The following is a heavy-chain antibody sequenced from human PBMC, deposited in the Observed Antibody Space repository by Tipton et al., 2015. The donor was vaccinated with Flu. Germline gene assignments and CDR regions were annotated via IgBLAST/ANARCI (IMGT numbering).Heavy chain of an antibody. CDR1: GFTVSSNY. CDR2: IYSGGST. CDR3: ARDRGYDILTGNYYYGMDV. Sequence: AASGFTVSSNYMSWVRQAPGKGLEWVSVIYSGGSTYYADSVKGRFTISRDNSKNTLYLQMNSLRAEDTAVYYCARDRGYDILTGNYYYGMDVWGQGTTVTVSS. V-gene: IGHV3-66*01. J-gene: IGHJ6*02. D-gene: IGHD3-9*01.